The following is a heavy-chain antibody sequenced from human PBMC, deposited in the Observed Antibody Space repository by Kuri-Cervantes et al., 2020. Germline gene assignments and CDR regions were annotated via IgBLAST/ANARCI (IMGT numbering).Heavy chain of an antibody. CDR2: ISYDGSNK. CDR3: ARLPPEGPWSYYGMDV. D-gene: IGHD1-14*01. CDR1: GFTFSSYG. J-gene: IGHJ6*02. V-gene: IGHV3-30*03. Sequence: GGSLRLSCAASGFTFSSYGMHWVRQAPGKGLEWVAVISYDGSNKYYADSVKGRFTISRDNAKNSLYLQMNSLRAEDTAVYYCARLPPEGPWSYYGMDVWAKGPRSPSP.